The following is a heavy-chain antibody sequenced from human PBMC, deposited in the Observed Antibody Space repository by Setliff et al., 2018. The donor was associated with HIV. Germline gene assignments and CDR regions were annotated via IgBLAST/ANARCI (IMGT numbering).Heavy chain of an antibody. CDR2: IYPDDSDT. CDR1: GYSFTSYW. J-gene: IGHJ6*02. V-gene: IGHV5-51*01. CDR3: ARTIASRPKYYYYAMDF. D-gene: IGHD6-6*01. Sequence: RGESLKISCKGSGYSFTSYWVAWVRQMPGKGLEWMGIIYPDDSDTRYSPSFQDQVTISVDKSISTAYLQWSSLKASDTAMYYCARTIASRPKYYYYAMDFWGQGTTVTVSS.